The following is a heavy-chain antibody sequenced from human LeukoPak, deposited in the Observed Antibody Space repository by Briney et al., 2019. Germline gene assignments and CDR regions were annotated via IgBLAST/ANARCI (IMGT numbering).Heavy chain of an antibody. V-gene: IGHV3-15*01. CDR2: IKSKTDGGTT. Sequence: GGSLRLSCAASGFTFSNAWMSWVRQAPGKGLEWVGRIKSKTDGGTTDYAAPVKGRFTISRDDSKNTLYLQMNSLKTEDTAVYYCTTESANRVDTAMVTSVPSTTYYYYMDVWGKGTTVTVSS. D-gene: IGHD5-18*01. CDR1: GFTFSNAW. CDR3: TTESANRVDTAMVTSVPSTTYYYYMDV. J-gene: IGHJ6*03.